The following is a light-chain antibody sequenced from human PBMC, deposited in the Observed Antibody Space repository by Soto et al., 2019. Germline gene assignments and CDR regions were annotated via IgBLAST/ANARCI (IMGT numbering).Light chain of an antibody. Sequence: DIQMTQSPSTLSASVGDRVTITCRASQSISSWLAWYQQKPGKAPKLLIYKASSLESGVPSRFSGSGSGTEFPLTISSLQPDDFATYYRQQYTSYPITFGRGTRVEIK. V-gene: IGKV1-5*03. CDR3: QQYTSYPIT. CDR1: QSISSW. CDR2: KAS. J-gene: IGKJ5*01.